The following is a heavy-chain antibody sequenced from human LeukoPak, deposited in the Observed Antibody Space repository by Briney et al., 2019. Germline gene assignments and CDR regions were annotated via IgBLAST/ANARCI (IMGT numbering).Heavy chain of an antibody. V-gene: IGHV4-59*01. Sequence: SETLSLTCTVSGGSISSYYWSWIRQPPGKGLEWIAYIYYSGSTNYNPSLKSRVTISVDTSKNQFSLKLSSVTAADTAVYYCARVGQYYDILTGYYNVDAFDIWGQGTMVTVSS. CDR3: ARVGQYYDILTGYYNVDAFDI. CDR2: IYYSGST. J-gene: IGHJ3*02. D-gene: IGHD3-9*01. CDR1: GGSISSYY.